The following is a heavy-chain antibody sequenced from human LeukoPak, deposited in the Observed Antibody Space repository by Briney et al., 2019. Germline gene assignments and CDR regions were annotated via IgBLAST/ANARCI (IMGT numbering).Heavy chain of an antibody. J-gene: IGHJ4*02. V-gene: IGHV3-66*03. Sequence: PGRPLRLSCTVSGFTVSSNYMSWVRQAPRKGLEWVSFIYSGTTHYSDSVKGRFTISRDNSKNTLYLQMNSLRAEDTAVYYCARTLIEYSVSSCYFDYWGQGTLVTVSS. CDR3: ARTLIEYSVSSCYFDY. D-gene: IGHD6-6*01. CDR1: GFTVSSNY. CDR2: IYSGTT.